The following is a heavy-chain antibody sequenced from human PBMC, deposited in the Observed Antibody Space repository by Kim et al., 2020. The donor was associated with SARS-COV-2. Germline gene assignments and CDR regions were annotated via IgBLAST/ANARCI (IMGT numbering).Heavy chain of an antibody. Sequence: SGATTASANFVKGRFTISGDNSENTLYLQMNNLRADDTAVYYCAKQFVDCWGRGTLVTVSS. V-gene: IGHV3-23*01. CDR3: AKQFVDC. J-gene: IGHJ4*02. CDR2: SGATT. D-gene: IGHD3-10*01.